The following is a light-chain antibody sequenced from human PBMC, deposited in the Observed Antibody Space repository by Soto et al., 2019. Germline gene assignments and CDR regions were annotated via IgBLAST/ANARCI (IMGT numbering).Light chain of an antibody. CDR3: QQSYTTPWT. J-gene: IGKJ1*01. CDR1: QSITSY. CDR2: AAS. V-gene: IGKV1-39*01. Sequence: DIQMTQSPSSLSASVGDRVTITCRASQSITSYLNWYQQKQGKAPQLLIYAASSLKSGVPSRFSGSGSGTDFTLTISSLQPEDFATYFCQQSYTTPWTFGQGTKVEVK.